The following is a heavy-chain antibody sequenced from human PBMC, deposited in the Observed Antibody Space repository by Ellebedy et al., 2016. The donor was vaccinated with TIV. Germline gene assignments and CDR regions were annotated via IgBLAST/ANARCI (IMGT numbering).Heavy chain of an antibody. D-gene: IGHD3-10*01. Sequence: ASVKVSCKASGYTVTAYYMHWVRQAPGQGLEWMGWIDPDSGNTHYAQRFQGRVTMTRDTSISTVYMELSRLTSDDTAVYYCARVRGVISGDYWGQGTLVTVSS. CDR1: GYTVTAYY. CDR2: IDPDSGNT. CDR3: ARVRGVISGDY. J-gene: IGHJ4*02. V-gene: IGHV1-2*02.